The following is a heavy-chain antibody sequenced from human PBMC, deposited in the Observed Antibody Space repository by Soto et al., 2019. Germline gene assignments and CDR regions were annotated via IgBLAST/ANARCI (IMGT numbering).Heavy chain of an antibody. Sequence: GGSLRLSCAASGFTFSSYGMHWVRQAPGKGLEWVAVIWYDGSNKYYADSVKGRFTISRDNSKNTLYLQMNSLRAEDTAEYYCARDNPTGDAFDIWGQGTMVTVSS. CDR2: IWYDGSNK. CDR3: ARDNPTGDAFDI. J-gene: IGHJ3*02. V-gene: IGHV3-33*01. CDR1: GFTFSSYG.